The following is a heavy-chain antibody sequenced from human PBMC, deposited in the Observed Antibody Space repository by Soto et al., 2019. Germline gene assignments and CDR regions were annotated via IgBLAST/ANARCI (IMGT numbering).Heavy chain of an antibody. CDR1: GLTFSSYA. J-gene: IGHJ6*02. D-gene: IGHD5-18*01. V-gene: IGHV3-23*01. CDR3: AKGDTAMDV. CDR2: ISGSGGST. Sequence: EVQLLESGAGLVQPGGSLRLSCAASGLTFSSYAMSWVLQAPGKGLEWVSGISGSGGSTYYADSVKGRFTISRDNAKSTLYLQMNSLRAEDTGVYDCAKGDTAMDVWGQGTTVTVSS.